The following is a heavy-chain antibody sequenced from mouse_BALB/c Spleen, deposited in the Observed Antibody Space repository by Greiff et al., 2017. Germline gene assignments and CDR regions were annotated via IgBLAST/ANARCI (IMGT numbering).Heavy chain of an antibody. Sequence: QVQLHQSGAELAKPGASVKMSCKASGYTFTSYWMHWVKQRPGQGLEWIGYINPSTGYTEYNQKFKDKATLTADKSSSTAYMQLSSLTSEDSAVYYCAKMVYGSSYGDWGQGTTLTVSS. CDR1: GYTFTSYW. CDR2: INPSTGYT. J-gene: IGHJ2*01. D-gene: IGHD1-1*01. V-gene: IGHV1-7*01. CDR3: AKMVYGSSYGD.